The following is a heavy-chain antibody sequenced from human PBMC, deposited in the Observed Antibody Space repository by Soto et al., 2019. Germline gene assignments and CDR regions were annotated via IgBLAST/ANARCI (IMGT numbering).Heavy chain of an antibody. CDR3: ARGVGFGYYYYHRDL. D-gene: IGHD3-10*01. CDR1: GGSVSNISDY. J-gene: IGHJ6*02. V-gene: IGHV4-61*01. CDR2: IYYSGSA. Sequence: SETLSLTCTVSGGSVSNISDYWSWVRQPPGKRLGWIGYIYYSGSADYNPSLGSRVTISLDTSKNQFSLKLSSVTTADTAVYYCARGVGFGYYYYHRDLWGQGTTVTVSS.